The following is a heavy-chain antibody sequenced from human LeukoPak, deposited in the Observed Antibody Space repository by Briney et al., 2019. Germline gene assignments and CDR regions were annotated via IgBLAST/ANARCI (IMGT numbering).Heavy chain of an antibody. CDR1: GGSISSYY. J-gene: IGHJ4*02. Sequence: PSETLSLTCTVSGGSISSYYWSWIRQPPGKGLEWIGYIYYSGSTNYNPSLKSRVTISVDTSKNQFSLKLSSVTAADTAVYYCARTGLPALDGGNDYWGQGTLVTVSS. CDR2: IYYSGST. D-gene: IGHD4-23*01. CDR3: ARTGLPALDGGNDY. V-gene: IGHV4-59*12.